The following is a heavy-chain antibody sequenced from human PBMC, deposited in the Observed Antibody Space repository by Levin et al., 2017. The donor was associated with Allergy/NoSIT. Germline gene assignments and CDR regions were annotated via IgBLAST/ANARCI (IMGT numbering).Heavy chain of an antibody. CDR3: ARGFRHCSSTTCYLSWFDP. D-gene: IGHD2-2*01. V-gene: IGHV4-34*01. Sequence: SQTLSLTCAVYGGSFGGYYWSWIRQPPGKGLEWIGEINQSGSSNYNPSLKSRVSMSVDMPKKQFSLRLKSVTAADTAVYYCARGFRHCSSTTCYLSWFDPWGQGTLVTVSS. CDR1: GGSFGGYY. J-gene: IGHJ5*02. CDR2: INQSGSS.